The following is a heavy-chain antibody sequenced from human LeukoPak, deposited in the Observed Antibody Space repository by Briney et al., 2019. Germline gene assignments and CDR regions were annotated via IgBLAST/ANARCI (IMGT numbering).Heavy chain of an antibody. Sequence: ASVKVSCKASGYRFTDYAMHWVRQAPGQRPGWMGWINAGNGNTKYSLNFQGRVTITRDTSESTVYMELSSLRSEDTAVYYCARAGYCSRTSCSDAFEIWGQETMVTVSS. CDR3: ARAGYCSRTSCSDAFEI. CDR2: INAGNGNT. J-gene: IGHJ3*02. D-gene: IGHD2-2*03. CDR1: GYRFTDYA. V-gene: IGHV1-3*01.